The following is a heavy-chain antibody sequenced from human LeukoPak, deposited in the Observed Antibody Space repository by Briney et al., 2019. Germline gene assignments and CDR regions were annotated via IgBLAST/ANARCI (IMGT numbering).Heavy chain of an antibody. V-gene: IGHV4-34*01. CDR1: GGSFSGYY. J-gene: IGHJ6*02. CDR3: ARGPLGMDV. Sequence: SETLSLTCAVYGGSFSGYYWSWIRQPPGKGLEWIGEINHSGSTNYNPSLKSRVTISVDTSKNQFSLKLSSVTAADTAVYYCARGPLGMDVGGQGTTVTVSS. CDR2: INHSGST.